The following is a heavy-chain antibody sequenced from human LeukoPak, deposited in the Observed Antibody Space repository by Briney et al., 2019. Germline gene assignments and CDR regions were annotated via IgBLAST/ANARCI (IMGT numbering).Heavy chain of an antibody. D-gene: IGHD4-17*01. V-gene: IGHV4-4*07. CDR3: AREGLRRGFWDY. CDR2: IYTSGST. J-gene: IGHJ4*02. CDR1: GGSISSYY. Sequence: SETLSLTCTVSGGSISSYYWIWIRQPAGKELDWIGRIYTSGSTNYNPSLKSRVTMSVDTSKNHFSLKLSSVTAADTAVYYCAREGLRRGFWDYWGQGTLVTVSS.